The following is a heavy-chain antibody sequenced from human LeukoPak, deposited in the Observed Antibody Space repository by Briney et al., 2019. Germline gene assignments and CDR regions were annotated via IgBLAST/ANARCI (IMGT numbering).Heavy chain of an antibody. J-gene: IGHJ6*03. D-gene: IGHD3-3*01. Sequence: GGXXRLSCAASGFTFSSYSMNWVRQAPGKGLEWVSYISSSSSTIYYADSVKGRFTISRDNAKNSLYLQMNSLRAEDTAVYYCARDRNTIFGVVISYMDVWGKGTTVTVSS. CDR3: ARDRNTIFGVVISYMDV. CDR2: ISSSSSTI. CDR1: GFTFSSYS. V-gene: IGHV3-48*01.